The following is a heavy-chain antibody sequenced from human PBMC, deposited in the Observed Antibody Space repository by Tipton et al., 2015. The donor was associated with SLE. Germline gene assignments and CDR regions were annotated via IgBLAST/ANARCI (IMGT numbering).Heavy chain of an antibody. CDR2: IRSKAYRGTT. CDR1: FSGYY. V-gene: IGHV3-49*03. Sequence: FSGYYWSWIRQSPGKGLGWVGVIRSKAYRGTTDYAASVKGRFTISRDDSKSIAYLQMNSLKTEDTAVYYCTRVGHVVVVIAPFYYGMDVWGQGTTVTVSS. CDR3: TRVGHVVVVIAPFYYGMDV. D-gene: IGHD2-21*01. J-gene: IGHJ6*02.